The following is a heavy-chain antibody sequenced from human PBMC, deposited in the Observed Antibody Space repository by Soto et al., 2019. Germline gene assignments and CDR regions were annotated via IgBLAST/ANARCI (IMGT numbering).Heavy chain of an antibody. CDR1: GYTFTSYG. D-gene: IGHD3-22*01. CDR2: ISAYNGNT. CDR3: ARDMSTHYYDKSDAFDI. V-gene: IGHV1-18*04. J-gene: IGHJ3*02. Sequence: ASVKVSCKASGYTFTSYGISWVRQAPGQGLEWMGWISAYNGNTNYAQKLQGRVTMTTDTSTSTAYMELRSLRSDDTAAYYCARDMSTHYYDKSDAFDIWGQGTMVTVS.